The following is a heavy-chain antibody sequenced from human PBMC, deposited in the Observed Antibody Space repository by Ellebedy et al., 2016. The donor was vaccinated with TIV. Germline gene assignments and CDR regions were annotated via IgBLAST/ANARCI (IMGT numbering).Heavy chain of an antibody. CDR1: GYTFTSYA. V-gene: IGHV1-3*01. CDR2: INVGNGNT. Sequence: AASVKVSCKASGYTFTSYAMHWVRQAPGQRLEWMGWINVGNGNTKYSQKFQGRVTITRDTSASTAYMELSSLKASDTAMYYCARLPAFGYSSGWYSGVFDYWGQGTLVTVSS. J-gene: IGHJ4*02. CDR3: ARLPAFGYSSGWYSGVFDY. D-gene: IGHD6-19*01.